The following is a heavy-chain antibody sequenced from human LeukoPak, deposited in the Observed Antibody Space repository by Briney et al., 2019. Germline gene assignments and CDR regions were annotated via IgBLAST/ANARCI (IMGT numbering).Heavy chain of an antibody. CDR2: ISGSGGST. D-gene: IGHD3-10*01. V-gene: IGHV3-23*01. J-gene: IGHJ5*02. CDR3: AKDLGYYGSGTTRGFDP. Sequence: GRSLRLSCAASGFTFSSYAMSWVRQAPGKGLEWVSAISGSGGSTYYADSVKGRFTISRDNSKNTLYLQMNSLRAGDTAVYYCAKDLGYYGSGTTRGFDPWGQGTLVTVSS. CDR1: GFTFSSYA.